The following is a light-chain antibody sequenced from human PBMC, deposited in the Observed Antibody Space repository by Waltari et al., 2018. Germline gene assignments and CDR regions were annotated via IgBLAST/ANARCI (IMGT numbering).Light chain of an antibody. J-gene: IGLJ3*02. V-gene: IGLV2-14*01. CDR2: EVS. CDR3: SSYTSRSTWV. Sequence: QSALTQPASVSGSPGQSITISCTGTSSDVGGYNYVSWYQQHPGKAPKLMIYEVSNRPSGVSSRFSGSKSGNTASLTISGLQAGDEADYYCSSYTSRSTWVFGGGTKLTVL. CDR1: SSDVGGYNY.